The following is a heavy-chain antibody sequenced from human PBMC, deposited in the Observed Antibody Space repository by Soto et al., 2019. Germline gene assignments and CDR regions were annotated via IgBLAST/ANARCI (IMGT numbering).Heavy chain of an antibody. J-gene: IGHJ4*02. D-gene: IGHD6-13*01. V-gene: IGHV4-59*01. CDR1: GGSISSYY. CDR3: ARGSVDSSSWYVRPPRDYFDY. Sequence: QVQLQESGPGLVKPSETLSLTCTVSGGSISSYYWSWIRQPPGKGLEWIGYIYYSGSTNYNPSLKSRVTISVDTSKNQFSLKLSSVTAADTAVYYCARGSVDSSSWYVRPPRDYFDYWGQGTLVTVSS. CDR2: IYYSGST.